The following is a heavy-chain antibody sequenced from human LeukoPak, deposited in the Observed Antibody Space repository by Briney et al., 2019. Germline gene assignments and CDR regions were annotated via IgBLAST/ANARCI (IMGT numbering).Heavy chain of an antibody. J-gene: IGHJ4*02. Sequence: EGSLRLSCAASGFTFSDYWMSWLRQAPGKGLEWVAHVKYDGSAQHYVDSVKGRFTISRDNAQSSLFLQMNTLRVDDTAVYYCAGWGSQNTYWGQGTLVTVSS. D-gene: IGHD3-16*01. CDR1: GFTFSDYW. CDR2: VKYDGSAQ. CDR3: AGWGSQNTY. V-gene: IGHV3-7*01.